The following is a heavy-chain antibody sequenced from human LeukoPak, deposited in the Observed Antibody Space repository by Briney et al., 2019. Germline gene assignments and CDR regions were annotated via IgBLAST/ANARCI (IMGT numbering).Heavy chain of an antibody. CDR3: AGVSESGWYYFDY. Sequence: GGSLRLSCAASGFTVSSNYMSWVRQAPGKGLEWVAVISLDGNNKYYADSVKGRFSISRDNSKNTLYLQMSSLRDEDTAVYYCAGVSESGWYYFDYWGQGTLVSVSS. J-gene: IGHJ4*02. V-gene: IGHV3-30*03. D-gene: IGHD6-19*01. CDR2: ISLDGNNK. CDR1: GFTVSSNY.